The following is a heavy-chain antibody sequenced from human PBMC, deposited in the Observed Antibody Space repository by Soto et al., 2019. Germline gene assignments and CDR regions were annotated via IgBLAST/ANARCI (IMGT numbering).Heavy chain of an antibody. J-gene: IGHJ3*02. CDR2: IKSKTDGGTT. CDR3: TTQPTDIVAAFDI. CDR1: GFTFSNAW. V-gene: IGHV3-15*01. D-gene: IGHD2-15*01. Sequence: LRLSCAASGFTFSNAWMSRVRQAPGKGLEWVGRIKSKTDGGTTDYAAPVKGRFTISRDDSKNTLYLQMNSLKTEDTAVYYCTTQPTDIVAAFDIWGQGTMVTVSS.